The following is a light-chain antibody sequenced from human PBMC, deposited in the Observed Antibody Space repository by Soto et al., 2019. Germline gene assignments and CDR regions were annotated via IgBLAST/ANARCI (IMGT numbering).Light chain of an antibody. CDR2: SNT. V-gene: IGLV1-40*01. CDR3: QSHDSSLNSWV. Sequence: QSVLTQPPSMSGAPGQRVTISCTGSSSNIGAGYDVHWYQLLPGTAPKLLIYSNTNRPSGVPDRFSGSKSGTSASLAINGLQAEDEADYYCQSHDSSLNSWVFGGGTKLTVL. CDR1: SSNIGAGYD. J-gene: IGLJ3*02.